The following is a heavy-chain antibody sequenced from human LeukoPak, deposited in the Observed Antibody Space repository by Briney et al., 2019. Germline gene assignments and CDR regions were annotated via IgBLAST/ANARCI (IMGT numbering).Heavy chain of an antibody. J-gene: IGHJ4*02. D-gene: IGHD4-17*01. CDR2: IRSKANSYAT. Sequence: GGPLRLSCAASGFTFSGSAMHWVRQASGKGLEWVGRIRSKANSYATAYAASVKGRFTISRDDAKNTAYLQMNSLKTEDPAVYYCTRQFDYGDYGSDYWGQGTLVTVSS. CDR1: GFTFSGSA. CDR3: TRQFDYGDYGSDY. V-gene: IGHV3-73*01.